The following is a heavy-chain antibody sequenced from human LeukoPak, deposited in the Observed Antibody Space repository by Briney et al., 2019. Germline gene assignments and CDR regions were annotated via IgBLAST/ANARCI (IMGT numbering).Heavy chain of an antibody. Sequence: GGSLRLSCAASGLTFSSYAMSWVRQAPGRGLEWVSTISGSGGSTNYADSVKGRFTISRDNSKNTLYLQMNSLRAEDTAVYYCAKGLMIPQYCQNWGQGTLVTVSS. J-gene: IGHJ1*01. CDR2: ISGSGGST. D-gene: IGHD3-16*01. CDR1: GLTFSSYA. V-gene: IGHV3-23*01. CDR3: AKGLMIPQYCQN.